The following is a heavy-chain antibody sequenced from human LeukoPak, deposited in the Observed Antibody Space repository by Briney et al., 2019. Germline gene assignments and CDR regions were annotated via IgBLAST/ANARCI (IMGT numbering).Heavy chain of an antibody. CDR2: IKKDGSEK. J-gene: IGHJ4*02. Sequence: GGSLRLSCAASGFTFSNYWMTWVRQAPGKGLEWVGNIKKDGSEKYYVESLKGRFTISRDNVKNSLYLQMNSLRPEDTAIYYCAREGYYGSGSPPSLYFDYWGQGTLVTVSS. CDR3: AREGYYGSGSPPSLYFDY. CDR1: GFTFSNYW. V-gene: IGHV3-7*01. D-gene: IGHD3-10*01.